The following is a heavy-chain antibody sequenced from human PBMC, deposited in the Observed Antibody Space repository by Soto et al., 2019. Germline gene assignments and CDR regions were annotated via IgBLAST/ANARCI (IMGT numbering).Heavy chain of an antibody. J-gene: IGHJ4*02. Sequence: QVQLVQSGAEVKKPGASVKVSCKASGYTFTSYDINWVRQATGQGLEWMGWMNPNRGNTGYAQKFQGRVTMTRNSSISTAYMELSSLRSEDTAVYYCARADYYDRSGYLLPCGYWGQGTLVTVSS. CDR2: MNPNRGNT. CDR1: GYTFTSYD. V-gene: IGHV1-8*01. CDR3: ARADYYDRSGYLLPCGY. D-gene: IGHD3-22*01.